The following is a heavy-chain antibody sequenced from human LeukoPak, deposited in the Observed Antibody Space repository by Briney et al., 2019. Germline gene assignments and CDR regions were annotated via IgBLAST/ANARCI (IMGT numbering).Heavy chain of an antibody. CDR3: ARNQQLGGHSYYYYGMDV. CDR1: GFTSIAYA. Sequence: GGSLRLSCVGSGFTSIAYALTWARQAPGKGLEWVSGISGGGVTTYYADSVKGRFTISRDNSKNTLYLQMNSLRADDTAIYYCARNQQLGGHSYYYYGMDVWGQGTTVIVSS. D-gene: IGHD3-16*01. V-gene: IGHV3-23*01. CDR2: ISGGGVTT. J-gene: IGHJ6*02.